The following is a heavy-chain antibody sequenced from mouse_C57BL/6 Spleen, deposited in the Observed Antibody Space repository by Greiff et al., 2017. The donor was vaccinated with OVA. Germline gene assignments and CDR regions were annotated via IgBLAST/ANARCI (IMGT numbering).Heavy chain of an antibody. D-gene: IGHD2-5*01. Sequence: QVQLQQPGAELVKPGASVKMSCKASGYTFTSYWITWVKQRPGQGLEWIGDIYPGSGSTNYNEKFKSKATLTVDTSSSTAYMQLSSLTSEDSAVYYCASYYSNYRYFDYWGQGTTLTVSS. CDR3: ASYYSNYRYFDY. CDR2: IYPGSGST. CDR1: GYTFTSYW. J-gene: IGHJ2*01. V-gene: IGHV1-55*01.